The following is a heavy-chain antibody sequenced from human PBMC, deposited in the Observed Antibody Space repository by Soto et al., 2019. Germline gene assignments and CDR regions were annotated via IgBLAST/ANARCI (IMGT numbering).Heavy chain of an antibody. V-gene: IGHV6-1*01. CDR1: GNSVSTNSAT. Sequence: SQTLSLTCVISGNSVSTNSATWDWIRQSPSRGLEWLGRTYYRSKWENDYAVSVKGRISIIPDTTNNRLSLQLNSVSPDDTAVYYCSRLIGNSWLDSWGQGTLVTASS. J-gene: IGHJ5*01. CDR2: TYYRSKWEN. CDR3: SRLIGNSWLDS.